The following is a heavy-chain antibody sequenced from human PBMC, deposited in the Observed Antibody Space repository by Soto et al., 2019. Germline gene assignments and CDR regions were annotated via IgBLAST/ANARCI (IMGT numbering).Heavy chain of an antibody. CDR2: IYYSGST. CDR1: GFSISSNNW. Sequence: SETLSLTCDVFGFSISSNNWWGWIRQPPGKGLEWIGDIYYSGSTRYNPSLKSRVTMSVDKARDQFSLTLNSVTGADSAIYYCAREGGYVDYWGQGTLVTVSS. D-gene: IGHD1-1*01. V-gene: IGHV4-28*03. CDR3: AREGGYVDY. J-gene: IGHJ4*02.